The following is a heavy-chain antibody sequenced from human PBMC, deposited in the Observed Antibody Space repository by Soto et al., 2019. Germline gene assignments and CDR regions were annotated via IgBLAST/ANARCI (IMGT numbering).Heavy chain of an antibody. CDR1: GGSFYSNA. CDR3: ASYPSGGDAGWFDP. V-gene: IGHV1-69*01. Sequence: QVQLVQSGAEVRQPGSSVKVSCKASGGSFYSNAISWVRQAPGQGLEWMGGIIPIFGTANYAQKFQGRVTITADESTSTAYMELSSLRSEDTAVYYCASYPSGGDAGWFDPWGQGTLVTVSS. D-gene: IGHD3-16*01. J-gene: IGHJ5*02. CDR2: IIPIFGTA.